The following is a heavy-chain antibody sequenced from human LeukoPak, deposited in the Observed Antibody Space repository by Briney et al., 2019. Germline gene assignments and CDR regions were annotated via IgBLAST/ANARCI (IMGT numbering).Heavy chain of an antibody. D-gene: IGHD3-22*01. CDR1: GGSISSGSYY. CDR3: ARGGKDSSGPSPFTTRGQFDY. J-gene: IGHJ4*02. Sequence: SQTLSLTCTVSGGSISSGSYYWSWIRQPAGKGLEWIGRIYTSGSTNYNPSLKSRVTISVDTSKNQFSLKLSSVTAADTAVYYCARGGKDSSGPSPFTTRGQFDYWGRGTLVTVSS. CDR2: IYTSGST. V-gene: IGHV4-61*02.